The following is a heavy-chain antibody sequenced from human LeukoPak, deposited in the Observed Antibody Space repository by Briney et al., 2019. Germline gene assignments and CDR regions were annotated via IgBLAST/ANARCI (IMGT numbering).Heavy chain of an antibody. J-gene: IGHJ5*02. CDR1: GGSISSYY. Sequence: SETLSLTCTVSGGSISSYYWTWIRQPPGKGLEWIGFIYYSGRTNYNPSLKSRVTISVDTSKNQFSLKLSSVTAADTAVYYCARESGLGIDLSWFDTWGQGTLVTVSS. CDR3: ARESGLGIDLSWFDT. CDR2: IYYSGRT. D-gene: IGHD7-27*01. V-gene: IGHV4-59*01.